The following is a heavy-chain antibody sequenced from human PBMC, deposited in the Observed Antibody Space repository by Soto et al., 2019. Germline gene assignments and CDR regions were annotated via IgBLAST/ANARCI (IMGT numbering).Heavy chain of an antibody. J-gene: IGHJ6*02. V-gene: IGHV3-23*01. CDR3: APMGV. CDR2: ISGSDNNT. Sequence: PGGSLRLSCAASGFTFSSYAMRWVRQAPGKGLEWVSAISGSDNNTYYADSVKGRFTISRDNSKNTLYLQMSSLRADDTAVYYCAPMGVWGQGTTVTVSS. CDR1: GFTFSSYA.